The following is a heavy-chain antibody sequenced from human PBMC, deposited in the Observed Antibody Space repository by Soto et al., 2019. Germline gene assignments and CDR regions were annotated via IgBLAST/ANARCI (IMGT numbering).Heavy chain of an antibody. D-gene: IGHD3-10*01. CDR2: ISSSSSYT. CDR3: ARERYYYGSGDY. Sequence: PWGSLRVSCAASGFTFSDYYMSWIRQAPGKGLEWVSHISSSSSYTNYADSVKGRFTISRDNAKNSLYLQMNSLRAEDTAVYYCARERYYYGSGDYWGQGTLVTVS. V-gene: IGHV3-11*06. J-gene: IGHJ4*02. CDR1: GFTFSDYY.